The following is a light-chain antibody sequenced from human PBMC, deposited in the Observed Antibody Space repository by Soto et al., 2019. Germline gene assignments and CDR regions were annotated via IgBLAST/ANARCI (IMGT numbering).Light chain of an antibody. J-gene: IGLJ1*01. CDR3: SSYTSSSVYV. Sequence: QSALTQPASVSGSPGQSITISCTGTSSDVGGYNYVSWYQQHPGKAPKLMIYEVSNRPSGVSNRFSGSKSGNTASPTISGLQAEDEAHYYCSSYTSSSVYVFGTGTKVTVL. CDR1: SSDVGGYNY. V-gene: IGLV2-14*01. CDR2: EVS.